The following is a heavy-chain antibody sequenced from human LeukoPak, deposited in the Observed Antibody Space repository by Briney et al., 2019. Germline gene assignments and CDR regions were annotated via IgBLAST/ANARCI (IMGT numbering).Heavy chain of an antibody. J-gene: IGHJ4*02. CDR1: GGSITNINYY. D-gene: IGHD1-20*01. CDR3: ARDRVTGMADY. CDR2: INHSGST. Sequence: SETLSLTCTVSGGSITNINYYWSWIRQPPGKGLEWIGEINHSGSTNYNPSLKSRVTISVDRSKNQFSLKLSSVTAADTAVYYCARDRVTGMADYWGQGTLVTVSS. V-gene: IGHV4-39*07.